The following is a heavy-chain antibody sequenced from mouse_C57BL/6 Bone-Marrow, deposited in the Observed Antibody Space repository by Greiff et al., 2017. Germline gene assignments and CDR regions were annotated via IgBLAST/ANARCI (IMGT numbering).Heavy chain of an antibody. Sequence: QVQLQQSGAELVKPGASVKLSCKASGYTFTSYWMHWVKQRPGQGLEWIGDINPSGSYTKSNQKFKDKATLTADKSCSTAYMQLSSLTYGDSAVYYCAKETSWGQGTTLTVSS. CDR2: INPSGSYT. CDR1: GYTFTSYW. CDR3: AKETS. V-gene: IGHV1-7*01. J-gene: IGHJ2*01.